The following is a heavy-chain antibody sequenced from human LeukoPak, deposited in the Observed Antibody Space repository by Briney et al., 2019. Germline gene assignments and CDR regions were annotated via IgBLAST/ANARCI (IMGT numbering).Heavy chain of an antibody. J-gene: IGHJ4*02. Sequence: KPSETLSLTCTVSGGSISSYYWSWVRQPPGKGLEWIGYIYYIPSTNYTPSLKSRVTISVDTSKNQFSLKLSSVTAADTAVYYCARERGAVAFDYWGQGTLVTVSS. CDR3: ARERGAVAFDY. D-gene: IGHD6-19*01. CDR2: IYYIPST. V-gene: IGHV4-59*01. CDR1: GGSISSYY.